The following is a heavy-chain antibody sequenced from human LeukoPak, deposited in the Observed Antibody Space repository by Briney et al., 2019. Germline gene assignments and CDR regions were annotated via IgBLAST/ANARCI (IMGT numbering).Heavy chain of an antibody. J-gene: IGHJ4*02. Sequence: GGSLRLSCAASGFTFTVAWMSWVRQAPGKGLEWLGRIKSKTDVAPIDYAAPVKGRFTISRDDSKNTVYLQMNTVKTEDTAVYYCVWSSGWEKRYYLDYWGQGTLVTVSS. V-gene: IGHV3-15*05. CDR3: VWSSGWEKRYYLDY. D-gene: IGHD6-25*01. CDR2: IKSKTDVAPI. CDR1: GFTFTVAW.